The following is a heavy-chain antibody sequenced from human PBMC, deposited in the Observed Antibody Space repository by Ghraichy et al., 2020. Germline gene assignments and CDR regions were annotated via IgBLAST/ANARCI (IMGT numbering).Heavy chain of an antibody. D-gene: IGHD3-3*01. V-gene: IGHV5-51*01. CDR3: ARHPKYYDFWSGYYPESGFDP. Sequence: GESLNISCKGSGYSFNSYWIGWVRQMPGKGLEWMGIIYPGDSDTRYSPSFQGQVTISADKSISTAYLQWSSLKASDTAMYYCARHPKYYDFWSGYYPESGFDPWGQGTLVTVSS. J-gene: IGHJ5*02. CDR1: GYSFNSYW. CDR2: IYPGDSDT.